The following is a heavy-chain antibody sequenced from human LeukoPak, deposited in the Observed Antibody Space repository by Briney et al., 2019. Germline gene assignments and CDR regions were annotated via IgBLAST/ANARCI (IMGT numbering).Heavy chain of an antibody. CDR2: INWNGGST. D-gene: IGHD6-19*01. CDR1: GFTFDDYG. CDR3: ARDLRVAVAGTFDY. J-gene: IGHJ4*02. V-gene: IGHV3-20*04. Sequence: GGSLRLSCAASGFTFDDYGMSWVRQAPGKGLEWVSGINWNGGSTGYADSVKGRFTISRDNAKNSLYPQMNSLRAEDTALYYCARDLRVAVAGTFDYWGQGTLVTVSS.